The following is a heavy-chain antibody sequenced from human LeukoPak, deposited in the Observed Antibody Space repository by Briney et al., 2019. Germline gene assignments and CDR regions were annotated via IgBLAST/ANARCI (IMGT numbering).Heavy chain of an antibody. CDR3: AKDSSSWYNYFQH. V-gene: IGHV3-9*01. D-gene: IGHD6-13*01. Sequence: SGRSLRLSCAASGFTFDDYAMHWVRQAPGKGLEWVSGISWNSGSIDYADSVKGRFTISRDNAKNSLYLQMNSLRAEDTALYYCAKDSSSWYNYFQHWGQGTLVTVSS. J-gene: IGHJ1*01. CDR1: GFTFDDYA. CDR2: ISWNSGSI.